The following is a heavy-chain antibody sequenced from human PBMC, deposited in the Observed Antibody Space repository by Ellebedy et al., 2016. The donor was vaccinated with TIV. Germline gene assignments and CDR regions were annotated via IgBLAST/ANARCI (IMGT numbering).Heavy chain of an antibody. V-gene: IGHV3-33*01. CDR1: GFTFSSFG. CDR3: VRDQSYGHSYFDY. CDR2: IWYDGSKK. Sequence: GESLKISCAASGFTFSSFGMHWVRQAPGKGLEWVAVIWYDGSKKYYLDSVKGRFTISRDNSRNTLFLQMNSLRAEDTAVYFCVRDQSYGHSYFDYWGQGTLVTVSS. J-gene: IGHJ4*02. D-gene: IGHD3-16*01.